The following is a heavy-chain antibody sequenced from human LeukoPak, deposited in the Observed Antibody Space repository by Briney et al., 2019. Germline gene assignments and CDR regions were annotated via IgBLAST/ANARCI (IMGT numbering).Heavy chain of an antibody. V-gene: IGHV1-2*02. J-gene: IGHJ4*02. CDR3: ATSPRAAAGFDY. Sequence: ASVTVSCKASGYTFTGYYMHWVRQAPGQGLEWMGWINPNSGGTNYAQKFQGRVTMTRDTSISTAYMELSRLRSDDTAVYYCATSPRAAAGFDYWGQGTLVTVSS. CDR1: GYTFTGYY. D-gene: IGHD6-13*01. CDR2: INPNSGGT.